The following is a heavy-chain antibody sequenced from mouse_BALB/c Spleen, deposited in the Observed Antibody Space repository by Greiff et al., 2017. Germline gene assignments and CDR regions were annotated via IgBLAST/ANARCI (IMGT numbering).Heavy chain of an antibody. Sequence: EVKLMESGPELVKPGASVKMSCKASGYTFTSYVMHWVKQKPGQGLEWIGYINPYNDGTKYNEKFKGKATLTSDKSSSTAYMELSSLTSEDSAVYYCASDYYYGSSFLWYFDVWGAGTTVTVSS. CDR1: GYTFTSYV. CDR3: ASDYYYGSSFLWYFDV. V-gene: IGHV1-14*01. D-gene: IGHD1-1*01. J-gene: IGHJ1*01. CDR2: INPYNDGT.